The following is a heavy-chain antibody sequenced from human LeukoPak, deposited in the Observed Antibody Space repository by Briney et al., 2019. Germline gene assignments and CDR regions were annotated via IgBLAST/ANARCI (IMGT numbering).Heavy chain of an antibody. CDR1: GFTFSSYA. V-gene: IGHV3-23*01. J-gene: IGHJ5*02. Sequence: GGSLRLSCAASGFTFSSYAMSWVRQAPGKGLEWFSAISGSGGSTYYADSVKGRFTISRDNSKNTLYLQMNSLRAEDTAVYYCAKGISAADFNWFDPWGQETPVTVSS. D-gene: IGHD6-13*01. CDR2: ISGSGGST. CDR3: AKGISAADFNWFDP.